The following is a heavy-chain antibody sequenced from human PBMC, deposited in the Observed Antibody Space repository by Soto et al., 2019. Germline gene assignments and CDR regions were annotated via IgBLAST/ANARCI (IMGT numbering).Heavy chain of an antibody. CDR1: GGTFSSYR. CDR3: VRDSGAKLSSS. CDR2: IVPIRRAA. D-gene: IGHD6-13*01. V-gene: IGHV1-69*01. Sequence: QVQLVQSGAEVKKTGSSVRVSCKASGGTFSSYRLNWLRQAPGHGLEWVGGIVPIRRAAEYAQGFQGRVTITADETTRTADMELRSLKSQDTAVYYCVRDSGAKLSSSWGQGTLVTVSS. J-gene: IGHJ4*02.